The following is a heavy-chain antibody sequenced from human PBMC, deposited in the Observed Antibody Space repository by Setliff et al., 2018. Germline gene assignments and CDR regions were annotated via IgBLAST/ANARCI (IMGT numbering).Heavy chain of an antibody. V-gene: IGHV4-39*01. CDR1: GGSVSSSSYY. CDR2: IYYSGTT. J-gene: IGHJ5*01. CDR3: ASRRTGPGGWFDY. Sequence: PSETLSLTCTVSGGSVSSSSYYWGWIRQPPGKGLEWIGNIYYSGTTYYSPSLKSRVTISVDTSKNQFSLKLTSVTAADTAIFYCASRRTGPGGWFDYWGQGTLVTVSS. D-gene: IGHD1-26*01.